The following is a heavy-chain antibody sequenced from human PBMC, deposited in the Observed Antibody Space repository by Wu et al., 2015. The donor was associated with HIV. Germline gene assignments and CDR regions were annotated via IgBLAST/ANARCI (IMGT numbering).Heavy chain of an antibody. CDR2: IIASLGTP. J-gene: IGHJ4*02. D-gene: IGHD3-10*01. CDR3: ARDRFYGSGTYLY. V-gene: IGHV1-69*05. CDR1: GAGFTSYA. Sequence: QAQLVQSGAEVKRPGSSVKITCKASGAGFTSYAVSWVRQAPGQGLEWMGGIIASLGTPNYAQKFLGRITITTDDSTATVYMELSSLRSEDTAIYYCARDRFYGSGTYLYWGQGTLVTVSS.